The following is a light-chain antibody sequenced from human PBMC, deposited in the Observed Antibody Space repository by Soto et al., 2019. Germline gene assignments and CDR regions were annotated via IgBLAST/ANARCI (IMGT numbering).Light chain of an antibody. V-gene: IGKV1-39*01. Sequence: DIQMTQSPSSLSASVGDRVTITCRASQSINGYLNWYQQKPGKAPKLLIYAASSLQSGVQSRFSGSGSGTDFTLTISSLQPDDSATYYCQQCNRYPITFGQGTRLEIK. J-gene: IGKJ5*01. CDR1: QSINGY. CDR3: QQCNRYPIT. CDR2: AAS.